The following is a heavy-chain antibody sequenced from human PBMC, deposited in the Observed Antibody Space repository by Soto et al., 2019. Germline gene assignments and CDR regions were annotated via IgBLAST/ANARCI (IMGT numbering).Heavy chain of an antibody. CDR1: GYNFISHS. V-gene: IGHV1-18*01. J-gene: IGHJ6*02. Sequence: QIQLVQSGGEVKKPGASVKVSCKSSGYNFISHSITWVRQAPGQGLEWMGRISAYNGNTNHAQKFQGRLTMTTDTATSTAYMELRSLRSDDTAVYYCARGAFCGGAPGCRDMDVWCQGTTVTVSS. D-gene: IGHD2-21*01. CDR2: ISAYNGNT. CDR3: ARGAFCGGAPGCRDMDV.